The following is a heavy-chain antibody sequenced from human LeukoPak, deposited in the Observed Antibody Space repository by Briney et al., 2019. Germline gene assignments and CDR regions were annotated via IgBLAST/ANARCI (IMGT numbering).Heavy chain of an antibody. Sequence: ASVKVSCKTSGYTFTYYVISWVRQAPGQGLEWMGWINAYNGNTNDAQKFQGRVTMPTDTSTSTAYMELRSLRSDDTAVYYCARGEKPYDYWGQGTLVSVSS. CDR3: ARGEKPYDY. V-gene: IGHV1-18*01. J-gene: IGHJ4*02. CDR2: INAYNGNT. D-gene: IGHD1-26*01. CDR1: GYTFTYYV.